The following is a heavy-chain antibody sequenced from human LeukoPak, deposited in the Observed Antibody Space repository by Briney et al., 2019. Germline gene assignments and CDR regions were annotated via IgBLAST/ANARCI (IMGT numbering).Heavy chain of an antibody. Sequence: PSETLSLTCTVSGGSTSSYYWSWIRQPPGKGLEWIGYIYYSGSTNYNPSLKSRVTISVDTSKNQFSLKLSSVTAADTAVYYCATDCSGSSCYPAGFDYWGQGILVTVSS. CDR1: GGSTSSYY. CDR2: IYYSGST. J-gene: IGHJ4*02. D-gene: IGHD2-15*01. V-gene: IGHV4-59*08. CDR3: ATDCSGSSCYPAGFDY.